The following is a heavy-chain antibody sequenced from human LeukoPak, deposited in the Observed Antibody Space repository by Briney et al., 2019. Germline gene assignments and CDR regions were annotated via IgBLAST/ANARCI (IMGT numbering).Heavy chain of an antibody. CDR3: AKEKVLGTVGTVGFDP. J-gene: IGHJ5*02. CDR1: GFIFSTNA. CDR2: ISGSGGNT. D-gene: IGHD6-13*01. V-gene: IGHV3-23*01. Sequence: PGGSLRLSCAASGFIFSTNAMSWVRQAPGKGLEWVSAISGSGGNTYYADSVKGRFTISRDNSKNTLYLQINSLRAEDTAVYYCAKEKVLGTVGTVGFDPWGQGTLVTVSS.